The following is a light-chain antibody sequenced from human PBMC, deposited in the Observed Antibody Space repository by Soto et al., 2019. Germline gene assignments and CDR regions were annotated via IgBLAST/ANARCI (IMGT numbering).Light chain of an antibody. CDR2: DNN. Sequence: QSVLTQPPSVSATPGQKVTISCSGSSSNIGNNYVSWYQQFPGTAPKLLIYDNNNRPSGIPDRFSGSKSGTSATLGITGLQTGDEADYYCGTWDSSLSAVLIGGGTKLTVL. CDR3: GTWDSSLSAVL. J-gene: IGLJ2*01. CDR1: SSNIGNNY. V-gene: IGLV1-51*01.